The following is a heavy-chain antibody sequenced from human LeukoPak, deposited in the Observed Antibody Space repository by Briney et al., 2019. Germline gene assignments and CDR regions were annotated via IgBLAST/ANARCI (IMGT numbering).Heavy chain of an antibody. Sequence: PGGSLRLSCAASGFTFSSYSMNWVRQAPEKGLEWVSYISSSSSTIYYADSVKGRFTISRDDAKNSLCLQMNSLRDEDTAVYYCATPDYDFWSGYFYWGQGTLVTVSS. J-gene: IGHJ4*02. V-gene: IGHV3-48*02. CDR1: GFTFSSYS. D-gene: IGHD3-3*01. CDR2: ISSSSSTI. CDR3: ATPDYDFWSGYFY.